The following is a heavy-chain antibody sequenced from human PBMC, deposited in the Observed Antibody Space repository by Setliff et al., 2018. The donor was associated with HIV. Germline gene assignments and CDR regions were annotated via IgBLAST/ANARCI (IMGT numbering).Heavy chain of an antibody. CDR3: ARPQDGPGGNYFGY. V-gene: IGHV1-8*02. CDR2: MNPNSGNT. CDR1: GYSFTNYA. J-gene: IGHJ4*02. Sequence: ASVKVSCKASGYSFTNYAMNWVRQATGQGLEWMGWMNPNSGNTGYAQKFQGRVTMTRNTSISTAYMELSSLRSEDTAVYYCARPQDGPGGNYFGYWGQGTVVTVSS. D-gene: IGHD3-16*01.